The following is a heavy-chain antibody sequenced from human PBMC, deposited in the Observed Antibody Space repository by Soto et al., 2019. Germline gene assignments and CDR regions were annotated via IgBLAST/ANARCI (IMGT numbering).Heavy chain of an antibody. D-gene: IGHD3-3*01. CDR1: GFTFSSYA. CDR2: ISGSGGST. CDR3: AKDSEGITIFGVVPGT. J-gene: IGHJ5*02. Sequence: PGGSLRLSCAASGFTFSSYAMSWVRQAPGKGLEWVSAISGSGGSTYYEDSVKGRFTISRDNSKNTLYLQMNSLRAEDTAVYSCAKDSEGITIFGVVPGTWGQGTLVTVSS. V-gene: IGHV3-23*01.